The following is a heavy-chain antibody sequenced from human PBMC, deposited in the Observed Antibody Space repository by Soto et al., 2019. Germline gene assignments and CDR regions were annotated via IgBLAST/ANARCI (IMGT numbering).Heavy chain of an antibody. Sequence: GASVKVSCKASGYTFTSHGISWVRQAPGQGLEWMGWISANNGDTNYAQKFQGRVTVTTDTSTSTGYMELRSLRSEDTAVYYCARMVRGSNIDYYHYMDVWGKGPTVTVSS. CDR3: ARMVRGSNIDYYHYMDV. J-gene: IGHJ6*03. V-gene: IGHV1-18*01. CDR2: ISANNGDT. CDR1: GYTFTSHG. D-gene: IGHD3-10*01.